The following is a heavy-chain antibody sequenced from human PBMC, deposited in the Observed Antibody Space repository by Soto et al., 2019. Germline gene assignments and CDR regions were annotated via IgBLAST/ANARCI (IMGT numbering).Heavy chain of an antibody. J-gene: IGHJ4*02. CDR2: MNPNSGNT. D-gene: IGHD3-16*01. V-gene: IGHV1-8*01. CDR1: GYTFISYD. CDR3: GGGGAGWGRGGY. Sequence: QVQLVQSGAEVKKPGASVKVSCKASGYTFISYDINWVRQATGQGLEWMGWMNPNSGNTGYAQKFQGRVTMTRDTSTSTAYMEVSRLRSEDTAVYYCGGGGAGWGRGGYWGQGTLVTVSS.